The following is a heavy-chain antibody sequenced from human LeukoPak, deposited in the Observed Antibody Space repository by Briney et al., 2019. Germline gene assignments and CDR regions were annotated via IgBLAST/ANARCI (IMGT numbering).Heavy chain of an antibody. Sequence: PSETLSLTCTVSGGSISSYYWSWIRQPPGKGLEWIGYIYTSGSTNYNPSLKSRVTISVDTSKNQFSLKLSSVTAADTAVYYCARHGRWLNWFDPWGQGTLVTVSS. CDR1: GGSISSYY. J-gene: IGHJ5*02. CDR3: ARHGRWLNWFDP. D-gene: IGHD3-22*01. CDR2: IYTSGST. V-gene: IGHV4-4*09.